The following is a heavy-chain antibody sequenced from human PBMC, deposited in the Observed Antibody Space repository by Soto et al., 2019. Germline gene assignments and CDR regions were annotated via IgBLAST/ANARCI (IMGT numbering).Heavy chain of an antibody. J-gene: IGHJ4*01. CDR3: AREGKVIYTVGFDY. CDR1: GVSFSGYY. CDR2: INSDGST. Sequence: PDTLSLTCAVYGVSFSGYYWNWFRQPPGKGLEWIGEINSDGSTNYSPSLKGRVTMSIDTSKNQFSLKLTSVTAADTAVYYCAREGKVIYTVGFDYWGRGTLVTVSS. D-gene: IGHD3-16*02. V-gene: IGHV4-34*01.